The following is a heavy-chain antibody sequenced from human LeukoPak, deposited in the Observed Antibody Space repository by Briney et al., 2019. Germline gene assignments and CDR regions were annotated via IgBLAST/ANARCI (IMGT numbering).Heavy chain of an antibody. V-gene: IGHV1-46*01. Sequence: ASVKVSCKTSGYTFTNFYMHWVRQAPGQGLEWMGIINPSGANTGYAQKFQGRVTITADESTSTAYMELSSLRSEDTAVYYCARGLASTNFWSGYLDYYYYGMDVWGQGTTVTVSS. CDR1: GYTFTNFY. CDR2: INPSGANT. J-gene: IGHJ6*02. CDR3: ARGLASTNFWSGYLDYYYYGMDV. D-gene: IGHD3-3*01.